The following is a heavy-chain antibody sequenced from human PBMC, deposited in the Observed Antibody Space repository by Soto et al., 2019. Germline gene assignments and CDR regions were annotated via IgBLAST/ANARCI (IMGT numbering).Heavy chain of an antibody. J-gene: IGHJ3*02. CDR3: ARVGPPSFVVVTAAIWSDAFDI. D-gene: IGHD2-2*02. CDR2: IYPGDSDT. CDR1: GDSFTSYW. V-gene: IGHV5-51*01. Sequence: GESLKISCKGSGDSFTSYWIGWVRQMPGKGLEWMGIIYPGDSDTRYSPSFQGQVTISADKSISTAYLQWSSLKASDTAMYYCARVGPPSFVVVTAAIWSDAFDIWGQGTMVTVS.